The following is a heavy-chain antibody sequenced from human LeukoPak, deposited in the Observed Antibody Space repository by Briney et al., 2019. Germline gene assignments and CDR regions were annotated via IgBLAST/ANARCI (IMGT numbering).Heavy chain of an antibody. CDR1: GGSMSSYY. J-gene: IGHJ4*02. CDR2: IYPSGST. CDR3: ARQYYYDGSYFDY. Sequence: PSETLSLICTASGGSMSSYYRSWIRQPAGKGLEWIGRIYPSGSTNYNPSFKSRLTMSVDTSKKQFSLKLSSVTAADTAVYYCARQYYYDGSYFDYWGQGTLVTVSS. D-gene: IGHD3-22*01. V-gene: IGHV4-4*07.